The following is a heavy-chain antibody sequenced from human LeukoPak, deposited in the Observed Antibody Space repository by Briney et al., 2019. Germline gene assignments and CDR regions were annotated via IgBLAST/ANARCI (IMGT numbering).Heavy chain of an antibody. J-gene: IGHJ4*02. Sequence: SETLSLTCTVSGGSISSYYWSWIRQPAGKGLEWIGRIYTSGSTNYNPSLKSRVTMSVDTSKNQFSLKLSSVTAADTAVCYCARVDFWSGYLDYWGQGTLVTVSS. CDR2: IYTSGST. CDR1: GGSISSYY. CDR3: ARVDFWSGYLDY. V-gene: IGHV4-4*07. D-gene: IGHD3-3*01.